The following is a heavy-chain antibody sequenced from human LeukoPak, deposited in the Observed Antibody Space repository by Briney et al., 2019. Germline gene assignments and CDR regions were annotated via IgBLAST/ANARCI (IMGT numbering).Heavy chain of an antibody. CDR2: INPNSGGT. D-gene: IGHD5-18*01. J-gene: IGHJ4*02. Sequence: ASVKVSCKASGYTFTGYYMHWVRQAPGQGLEWMGWINPNSGGTNYAQKFQGRVTMTRDTSISTAYMELSRLRSDDTAVYYCAKDSRGYSYGLVPFFDYWGQGTLVTVSS. V-gene: IGHV1-2*02. CDR1: GYTFTGYY. CDR3: AKDSRGYSYGLVPFFDY.